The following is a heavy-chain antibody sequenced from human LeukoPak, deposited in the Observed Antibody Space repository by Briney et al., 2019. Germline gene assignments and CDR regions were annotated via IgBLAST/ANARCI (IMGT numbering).Heavy chain of an antibody. CDR1: GDSLSDSSYY. Sequence: SQTLSLTCTVSGDSLSDSSYYWPWMRQPAGKGLEYIGRIFSSGTTDYNHSLRSRVTISVDTSKNQSSLKLTSMTAADTAVYYCARQATTVVTYWYFDLWGRGTLVTVSS. D-gene: IGHD4-23*01. CDR3: ARQATTVVTYWYFDL. V-gene: IGHV4-61*02. J-gene: IGHJ2*01. CDR2: IFSSGTT.